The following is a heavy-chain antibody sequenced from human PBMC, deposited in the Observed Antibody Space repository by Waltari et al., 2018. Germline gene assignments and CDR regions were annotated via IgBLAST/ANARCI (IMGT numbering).Heavy chain of an antibody. D-gene: IGHD6-13*01. CDR1: GYPFTFTNSD. V-gene: IGHV1-8*03. J-gene: IGHJ3*02. CDR2: ITPNSGAT. Sequence: QVQLVQSGAEVERPGASVKVSCKASGYPFTFTNSDINWVRQAAGQGLEWLGYITPNSGATGYAQKFQGRLAITTDTSIGTAYLELSSLRSDDTAIYYCTRGGSAAGYAFDIWGQGTPVTVSA. CDR3: TRGGSAAGYAFDI.